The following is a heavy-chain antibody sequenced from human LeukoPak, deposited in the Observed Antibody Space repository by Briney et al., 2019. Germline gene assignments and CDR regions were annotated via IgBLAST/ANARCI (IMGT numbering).Heavy chain of an antibody. D-gene: IGHD3-10*01. CDR2: IIPIFGAA. Sequence: ASVKVSCKASGGTFSCYVIIWVRQAPGQGLEWMGRIIPIFGAANYAQKFQGRVTITADESTSTGYMELSSLRSEYTDVHYCAIVFATINGYGSGSYSFLGSLDPWGQGTLVTVSS. CDR1: GGTFSCYV. V-gene: IGHV1-69*13. J-gene: IGHJ5*02. CDR3: AIVFATINGYGSGSYSFLGSLDP.